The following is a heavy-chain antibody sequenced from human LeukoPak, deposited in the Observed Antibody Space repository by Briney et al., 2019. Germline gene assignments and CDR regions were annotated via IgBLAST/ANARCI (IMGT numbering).Heavy chain of an antibody. CDR1: GGSISSYY. CDR2: IYYSGST. D-gene: IGHD6-13*01. J-gene: IGHJ5*02. CDR3: VRHGRIAAAEWFDP. V-gene: IGHV4-59*08. Sequence: PSETLSLTCTVSGGSISSYYWSWIRQPPGKGLEWIGYIYYSGSTNYNPSLKSRVTISVDTSKNQFSLKLSSVTAADTAVYYCVRHGRIAAAEWFDPWGQGTLVTVSS.